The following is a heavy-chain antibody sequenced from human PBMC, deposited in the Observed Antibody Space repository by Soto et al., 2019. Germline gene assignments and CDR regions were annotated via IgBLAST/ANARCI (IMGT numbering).Heavy chain of an antibody. CDR2: INVEGSST. D-gene: IGHD6-19*01. CDR3: AKAYASYSRGWEYYFDY. V-gene: IGHV3-74*01. CDR1: GFTFNNYW. J-gene: IGHJ4*02. Sequence: GGSLRLSCAAAGFTFNNYWMHWVRQAPGKGLMWVSHINVEGSSTSYADSVKGRFTISRDNAKNTLYLQMNSLRVEDTAVYYCAKAYASYSRGWEYYFDYWGQGTLVTVSS.